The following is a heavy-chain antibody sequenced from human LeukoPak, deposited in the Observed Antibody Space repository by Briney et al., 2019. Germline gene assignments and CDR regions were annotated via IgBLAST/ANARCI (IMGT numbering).Heavy chain of an antibody. CDR1: GFISSSYS. CDR2: ISSSSSTI. J-gene: IGHJ6*04. V-gene: IGHV3-48*01. D-gene: IGHD3-10*02. Sequence: GGSLRLSCAASGFISSSYSMNWVRQAPGKGLEWASYISSSSSTIYYADSAKGRFTISRDNAKNSLYLQMNSLRAEDTAVYYCAELGITMIGGVWGKGTTVTISS. CDR3: AELGITMIGGV.